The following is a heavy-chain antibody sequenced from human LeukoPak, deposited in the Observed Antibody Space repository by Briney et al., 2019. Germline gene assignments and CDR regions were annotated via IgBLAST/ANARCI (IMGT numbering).Heavy chain of an antibody. J-gene: IGHJ4*02. CDR3: ARTHCSSSNCYLWSFDY. CDR1: GYSFITYA. V-gene: IGHV7-4-1*02. CDR2: INTNTGNP. Sequence: GESLKISCKASGYSFITYAMNWVRQAPGQGPEWMGWINTNTGNPTYAQGFAGRFVFSLDASVSTAYLQITSLKAEDTAIYFCARTHCSSSNCYLWSFDYWGQGTLVTASS. D-gene: IGHD2-2*01.